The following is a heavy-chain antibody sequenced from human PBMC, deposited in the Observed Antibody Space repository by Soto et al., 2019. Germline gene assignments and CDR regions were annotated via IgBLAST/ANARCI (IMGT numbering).Heavy chain of an antibody. CDR2: ISSGSTNI. Sequence: GGSLRLSCAASGLTFSDFYMSWIRQAPGKGLEWISYISSGSTNIFYADSVKGRFTVSRDNAKNSVYLQMDSLRAEDTAVYYCARDRNAAGSDYWGQGTLVTVSS. V-gene: IGHV3-11*01. CDR3: ARDRNAAGSDY. D-gene: IGHD1-1*01. J-gene: IGHJ4*02. CDR1: GLTFSDFY.